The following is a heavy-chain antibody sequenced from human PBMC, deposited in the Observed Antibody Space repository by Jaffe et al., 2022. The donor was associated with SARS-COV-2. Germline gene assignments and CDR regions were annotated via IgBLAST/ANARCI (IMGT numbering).Heavy chain of an antibody. CDR1: GFTFSSYG. D-gene: IGHD5-18*01. Sequence: QVQLVESGGGVVQPGRSLRLSCAASGFTFSSYGMHWVRQAPGKGLEWVAVIWYDGSNKYYADSVKGRFTISRDNSKNTLYLQMNSLRAEDTAVYYCAKSGDTAMVFSLGYWGQGTLVTVSS. CDR3: AKSGDTAMVFSLGY. CDR2: IWYDGSNK. J-gene: IGHJ4*02. V-gene: IGHV3-33*06.